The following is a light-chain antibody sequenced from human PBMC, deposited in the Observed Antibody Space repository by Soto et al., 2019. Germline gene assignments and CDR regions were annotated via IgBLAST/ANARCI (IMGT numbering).Light chain of an antibody. V-gene: IGLV1-44*01. Sequence: QSVLTQAPSASGTPGQRFTISCSGSSSNVGSLSVDWYQHLPGTAPKLLIHSNYQRPSGVPDRFSGSKSGTSASLAINGLQSEDEADYYCAAWDGSLNGLYVFGTGTKLTVL. CDR3: AAWDGSLNGLYV. CDR1: SSNVGSLS. CDR2: SNY. J-gene: IGLJ1*01.